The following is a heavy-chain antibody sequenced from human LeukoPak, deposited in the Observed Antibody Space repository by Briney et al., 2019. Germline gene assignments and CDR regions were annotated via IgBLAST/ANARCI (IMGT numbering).Heavy chain of an antibody. D-gene: IGHD4-23*01. CDR3: ARTSGGNGIAGH. CDR2: IYTSGTT. Sequence: PSETLSLTCTVSGGPITYDYWSWIRQSPGKGLEWIGYIYTSGTTNYNPSLESRVTISIDTSKNQFSLRLTSVTAADTTVYYCARTSGGNGIAGHWGPGPLVTVS. CDR1: GGPITYDY. V-gene: IGHV4-59*01. J-gene: IGHJ4*02.